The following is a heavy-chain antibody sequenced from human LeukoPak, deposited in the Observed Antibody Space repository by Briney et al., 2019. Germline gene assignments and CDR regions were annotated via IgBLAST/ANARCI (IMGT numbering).Heavy chain of an antibody. J-gene: IGHJ5*02. D-gene: IGHD1-1*01. CDR1: GYSFTSYW. CDR3: ARQILTTGRLNWFDP. Sequence: GESLKISCKGSGYSFTSYWIGWVRQMPGKGLEWMGIIYPGDSDTRYSPSFQGQVTISADKSISTAYLQWSSLKASDTAMYYCARQILTTGRLNWFDPWGQGTLVTVSS. CDR2: IYPGDSDT. V-gene: IGHV5-51*01.